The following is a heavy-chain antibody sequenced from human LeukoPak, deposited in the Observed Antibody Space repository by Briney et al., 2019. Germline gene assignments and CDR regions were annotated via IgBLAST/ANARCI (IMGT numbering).Heavy chain of an antibody. V-gene: IGHV3-66*01. CDR1: GFTFSSFT. J-gene: IGHJ4*02. Sequence: PGGSLRLSCVASGFTFSSFTMNWVRQAPGKGLEWVSSIGSDSRTYYAASVKGRFTISRDISKNTLYLQMSSLRAEDTGLYYCARVQGSALFRWYWGKGTLVTASS. D-gene: IGHD2-15*01. CDR3: ARVQGSALFRWY. CDR2: IGSDSRT.